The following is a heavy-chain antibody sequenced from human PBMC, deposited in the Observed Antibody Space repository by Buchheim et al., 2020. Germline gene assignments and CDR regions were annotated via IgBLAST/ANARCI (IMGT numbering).Heavy chain of an antibody. D-gene: IGHD1-7*01. CDR1: GVSLSSDY. CDR3: ARQDWNYNWFDP. Sequence: QVRLQESGPGLVKASETLSLTCTVSGVSLSSDYWSWLRQPPGGGLEWIGYVYYTGATNYNSSLKSRVTISIDTSMKQFSLNLNSVTAADTAVYYCARQDWNYNWFDPWGQGSL. CDR2: VYYTGAT. V-gene: IGHV4-59*08. J-gene: IGHJ5*02.